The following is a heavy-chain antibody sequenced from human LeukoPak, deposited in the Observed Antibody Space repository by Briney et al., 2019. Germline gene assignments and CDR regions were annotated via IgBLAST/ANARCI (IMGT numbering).Heavy chain of an antibody. CDR3: AREGVRASFDY. Sequence: GGSLRLSCAASGFTVSSNYMSWVRQAPGKGLEWVSVIYSGGSTYYADSAKGRFTISRDNSKNTLYLQMNSLRAEDTAVYYCAREGVRASFDYWGQGTLVTVSS. CDR1: GFTVSSNY. CDR2: IYSGGST. V-gene: IGHV3-53*01. J-gene: IGHJ4*02. D-gene: IGHD1-26*01.